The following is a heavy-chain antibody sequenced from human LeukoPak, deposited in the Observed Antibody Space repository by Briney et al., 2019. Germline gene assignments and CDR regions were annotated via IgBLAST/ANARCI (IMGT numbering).Heavy chain of an antibody. CDR2: IYDSGST. J-gene: IGHJ4*02. V-gene: IGHV4-59*12. D-gene: IGHD1-1*01. CDR1: GGSISSYY. Sequence: KTSETLSLTCTVSGGSISSYYWSWIRQPPGKGLEWIGDIYDSGSTNTNPSLKSRVTISVDTSKNQFSLKLTSVTAADTGVYYCARGSTYFDNWGQGTLVTVSS. CDR3: ARGSTYFDN.